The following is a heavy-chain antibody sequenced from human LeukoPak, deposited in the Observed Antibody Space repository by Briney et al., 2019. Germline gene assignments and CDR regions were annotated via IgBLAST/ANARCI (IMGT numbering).Heavy chain of an antibody. CDR2: IYHSGST. J-gene: IGHJ4*02. V-gene: IGHV4-38-2*01. Sequence: SETLSLTCAVSGYSISSDYYWGWIRPPPGKGLEWIGSIYHSGSTYYNPSLKSRVTMSVDTSKNHFSLRLNSVTAADTAVYYSVRAPYCSCARSRCYGFCLYYFDYWGQGTLVTVSS. CDR3: VRAPYCSCARSRCYGFCLYYFDY. CDR1: GYSISSDYY. D-gene: IGHD2-2*01.